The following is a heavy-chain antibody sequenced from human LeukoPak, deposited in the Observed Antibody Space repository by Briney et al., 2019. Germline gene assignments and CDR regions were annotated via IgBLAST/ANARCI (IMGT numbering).Heavy chain of an antibody. CDR3: AREGGAGQVPLDI. CDR1: GDSDSSNSDA. V-gene: IGHV6-1*01. J-gene: IGHJ3*02. Sequence: SQTLSLTCAISGDSDSSNSDAWNWIKQSPSRGLEWLRRTYYRSKWYNDYAVSVKSRITINPDTSKNQFSLQLNSVTPEDTAVYYCAREGGAGQVPLDIWGQGTMVTVSS. CDR2: TYYRSKWYN.